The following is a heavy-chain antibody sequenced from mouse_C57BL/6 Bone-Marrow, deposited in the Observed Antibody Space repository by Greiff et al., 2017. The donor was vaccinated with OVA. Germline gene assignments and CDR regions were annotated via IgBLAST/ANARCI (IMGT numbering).Heavy chain of an antibody. J-gene: IGHJ4*01. D-gene: IGHD1-1*01. CDR1: GYTFTSYW. V-gene: IGHV1-55*01. Sequence: QVQLQQSGAELVKPGASVKMSCKASGYTFTSYWITWVKQRPGQGLEWIGDIYPGSGSTNYNEKFKSKATLTVDTSSSTAYMQISSLTSEDSAVYYGARALFSTTVVARAMDYWGQGTSVTVSS. CDR2: IYPGSGST. CDR3: ARALFSTTVVARAMDY.